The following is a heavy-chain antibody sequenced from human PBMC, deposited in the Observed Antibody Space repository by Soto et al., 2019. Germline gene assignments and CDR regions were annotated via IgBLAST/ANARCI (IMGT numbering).Heavy chain of an antibody. D-gene: IGHD3-3*01. Sequence: SQTLSLTCAISGDSVSSNSAAWNWIRQSPSRGLEWLGRTYYRSKWYNDYAVSVKSRITINPDTSKNQFSLQLNSVTPEDTAVYYCARGTTIFGVAIMGYYYYYMDVWGKGTTVTVSS. V-gene: IGHV6-1*01. CDR2: TYYRSKWYN. CDR3: ARGTTIFGVAIMGYYYYYMDV. CDR1: GDSVSSNSAA. J-gene: IGHJ6*03.